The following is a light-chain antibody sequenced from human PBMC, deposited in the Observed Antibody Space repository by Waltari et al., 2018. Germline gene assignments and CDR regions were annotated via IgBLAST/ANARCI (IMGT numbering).Light chain of an antibody. CDR2: RNN. J-gene: IGLJ2*01. V-gene: IGLV1-47*01. CDR1: SSNIGSNY. CDR3: AAWDDSLRV. Sequence: QSVLTQPPSASGTPGQRVTISCSGSSSNIGSNYVYWYQQLPGTAPKRHIYRNNQRPSGVPDRFSGSKSGTSASLAISGLRSEDEADDYCAAWDDSLRVFGGGTKLTVL.